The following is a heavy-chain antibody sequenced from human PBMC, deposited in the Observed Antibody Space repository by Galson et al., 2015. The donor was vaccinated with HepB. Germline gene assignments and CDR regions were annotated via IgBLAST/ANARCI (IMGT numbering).Heavy chain of an antibody. D-gene: IGHD3-10*01. CDR2: ISGGGGHT. Sequence: SLRLSCATSGFTFTTYTMSWVRQAPGKGLEWVSSISGGGGHTYYVDSVKGRFTISRDNAKNSLYLQMNSLRAEDTAVYYCARWGFGEFIYHYYGLDVWGHGTTVTVSS. V-gene: IGHV3-21*04. CDR3: ARWGFGEFIYHYYGLDV. J-gene: IGHJ6*02. CDR1: GFTFTTYT.